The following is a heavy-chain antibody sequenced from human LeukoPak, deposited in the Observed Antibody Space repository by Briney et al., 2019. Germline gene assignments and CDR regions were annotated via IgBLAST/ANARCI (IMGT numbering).Heavy chain of an antibody. J-gene: IGHJ4*02. CDR3: VRDYSNSERGDY. D-gene: IGHD4-11*01. CDR1: GFTFSSYA. Sequence: PGGSLRLSCAASGFTFSSYAMTWVRQAPGKGLDWVSSITSSGNYLYYADSVKGRFTISRDNAKNSLYLQMESLRADDTGIYYCVRDYSNSERGDYWGQGTLVIVSS. CDR2: ITSSGNYL. V-gene: IGHV3-21*01.